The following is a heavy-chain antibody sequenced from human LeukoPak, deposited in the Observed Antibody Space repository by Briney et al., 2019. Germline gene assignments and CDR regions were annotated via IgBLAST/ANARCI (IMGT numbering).Heavy chain of an antibody. CDR3: ARANLIVAPDLPNEYYFDY. D-gene: IGHD5-12*01. CDR2: RYTSGSS. CDR1: GGSISSDY. J-gene: IGHJ4*02. Sequence: SETLSLTCAVSGGSISSDYWCWSWKPAPPGQELMWRRYTSGSSYYNPYLKSRVTISVDGSNNQFSLKLISVTAADTAVYYCARANLIVAPDLPNEYYFDYWGQGTLVTVSS. V-gene: IGHV4-4*07.